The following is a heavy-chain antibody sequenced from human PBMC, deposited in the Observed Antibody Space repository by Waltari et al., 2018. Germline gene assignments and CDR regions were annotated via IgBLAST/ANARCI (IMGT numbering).Heavy chain of an antibody. D-gene: IGHD3-3*01. CDR3: ARGRDVFANFDYNWFDP. V-gene: IGHV1-8*02. Sequence: QVQLVQTGAEVLRPGAAVKVSCQASGYTFINYEINWVRQAAGQGLEWMGWVNPNSRTTAYAQKFQGRISLTWDTFTRTAYMELSNLRSDDTAVFYCARGRDVFANFDYNWFDPWGQGTLVTVSS. CDR2: VNPNSRTT. CDR1: GYTFINYE. J-gene: IGHJ5*02.